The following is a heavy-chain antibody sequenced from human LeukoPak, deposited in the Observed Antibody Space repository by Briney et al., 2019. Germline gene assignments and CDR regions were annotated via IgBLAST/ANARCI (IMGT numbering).Heavy chain of an antibody. J-gene: IGHJ3*02. D-gene: IGHD3-3*01. V-gene: IGHV3-30*01. CDR1: GFTFSSYA. Sequence: GGSLRLSCAASGFTFSSYAMHWVRQAPGKGLEWVAVISYDGSNKYYADSVKGRFTISRDNSKNTLYLQMNSLRAEDTAVYYCFLSGDAFDIWGQGTLVTVSS. CDR2: ISYDGSNK. CDR3: FLSGDAFDI.